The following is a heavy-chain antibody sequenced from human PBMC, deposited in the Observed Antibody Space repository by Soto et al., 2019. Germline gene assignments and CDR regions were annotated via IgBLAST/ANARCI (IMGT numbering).Heavy chain of an antibody. CDR3: ARDDGWNYRYYDMEV. CDR1: GGTFSSYA. CDR2: IXPIXXTX. V-gene: IGHV1-69*13. Sequence: SVKVSCKASGGTFSSYAISCVRQAPGQGIEWMGGIXPIXXTXXXXXKXXGRVTITADESTSTAYMELSSLRSQDTAVYFCARDDGWNYRYYDMEVWGQGTTVTVSS. D-gene: IGHD1-7*01. J-gene: IGHJ6*02.